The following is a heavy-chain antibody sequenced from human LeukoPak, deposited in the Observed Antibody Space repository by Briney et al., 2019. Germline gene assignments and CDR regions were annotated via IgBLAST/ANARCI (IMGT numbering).Heavy chain of an antibody. CDR3: ARDRGWAFDI. CDR2: IWYNGRNK. J-gene: IGHJ3*02. V-gene: IGHV3-33*01. CDR1: GFSFSTYG. Sequence: PGGSLRLSCAASGFSFSTYGMHWVRQAPGKGLEWVAVIWYNGRNKYYADSVKGRVTISRDNSKKTMYLQMNSLRIEDTAVYYCARDRGWAFDIWGQGTMVTVSS.